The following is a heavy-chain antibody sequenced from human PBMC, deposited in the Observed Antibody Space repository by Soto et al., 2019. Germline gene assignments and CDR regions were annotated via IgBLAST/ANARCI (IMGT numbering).Heavy chain of an antibody. CDR3: ARVDDYVWGSFRP. Sequence: ASVKVSCKASGYTFTTHGISWVRQAPGQGLEWMGWISPYNGKTTYAQKVQGRVTLTTDTSTSTAYMELRGLRSDDTAVSYCARVDDYVWGSFRPWGQGTQVTVSS. J-gene: IGHJ4*02. CDR1: GYTFTTHG. V-gene: IGHV1-18*04. CDR2: ISPYNGKT. D-gene: IGHD3-16*02.